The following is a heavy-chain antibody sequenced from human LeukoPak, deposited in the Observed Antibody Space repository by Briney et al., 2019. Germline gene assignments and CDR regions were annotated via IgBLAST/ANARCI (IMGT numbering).Heavy chain of an antibody. V-gene: IGHV1-2*04. Sequence: ASVKVSCKASRYTFTSYYMHWVRQAPGQGLEWMGWINPNSGGTNYAQKFQGWVTMTRDTSISTAYMELSRLRSDDTAVYYCARAVTAVAASYYFDYWGQGTRVTVSS. J-gene: IGHJ4*02. CDR2: INPNSGGT. D-gene: IGHD6-19*01. CDR1: RYTFTSYY. CDR3: ARAVTAVAASYYFDY.